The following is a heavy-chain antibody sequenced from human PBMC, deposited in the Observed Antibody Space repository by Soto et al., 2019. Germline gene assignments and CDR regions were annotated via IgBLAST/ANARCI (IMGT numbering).Heavy chain of an antibody. CDR3: ARGWGRYYYDSSPQPQYFQH. J-gene: IGHJ1*01. V-gene: IGHV4-34*01. CDR1: GGSFSGYY. Sequence: QVQLQQWGAGLLKPSETLSLTCAVYGGSFSGYYWSWIRQPPGKGLEWIGEINDSGSTNYNPSLKSRVTISVDTSKNQFSLKLGSVTAADTAVYYCARGWGRYYYDSSPQPQYFQHWGQGTLVTVSS. D-gene: IGHD3-22*01. CDR2: INDSGST.